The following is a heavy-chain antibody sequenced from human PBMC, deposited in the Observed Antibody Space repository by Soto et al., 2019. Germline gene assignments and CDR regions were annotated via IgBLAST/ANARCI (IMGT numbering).Heavy chain of an antibody. CDR2: IYYSGST. Sequence: QLQLQESGPGLVKPSETLSLTCTVSGGSISSSSYYWGWIRQPPGKGLEWIGSIYYSGSTYYNPSLKSRVTISVDTSKNQFSLKLSSVTAADTAVYYCARHSTTVTTLNWFDPWGQGTLVTVSS. J-gene: IGHJ5*02. CDR3: ARHSTTVTTLNWFDP. V-gene: IGHV4-39*01. D-gene: IGHD4-17*01. CDR1: GGSISSSSYY.